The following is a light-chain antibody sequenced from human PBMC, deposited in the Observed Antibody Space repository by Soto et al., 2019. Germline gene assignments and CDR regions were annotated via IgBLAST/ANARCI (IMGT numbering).Light chain of an antibody. V-gene: IGKV1-5*03. CDR1: QRISSW. Sequence: DIQMTQSPYTLSASVGDRVTITCRASQRISSWLAWYQQKPGKAPKLLNYKASSLEGGITSRFSGSGYETEFTLTISSLQPEDFATYYCQQYNSYQYTFGQGTKLEIK. J-gene: IGKJ2*01. CDR3: QQYNSYQYT. CDR2: KAS.